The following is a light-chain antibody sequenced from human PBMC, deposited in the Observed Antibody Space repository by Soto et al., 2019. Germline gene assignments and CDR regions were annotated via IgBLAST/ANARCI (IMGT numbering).Light chain of an antibody. CDR3: QQHDILPIT. V-gene: IGKV3-20*01. Sequence: EIVLTQSPGTLSLSPGDRATLSCRASQSVSSSYSAWYQQKPGPAPRLLIAGASRRATGIPDRFSGAGSGTDFTLTISRLDPEDVALYYWQQHDILPITFGQGTRLEIK. J-gene: IGKJ5*01. CDR2: GAS. CDR1: QSVSSSY.